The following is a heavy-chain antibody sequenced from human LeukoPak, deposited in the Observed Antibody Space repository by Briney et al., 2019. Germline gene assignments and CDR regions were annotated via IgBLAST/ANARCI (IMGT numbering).Heavy chain of an antibody. V-gene: IGHV4-34*01. D-gene: IGHD3-10*01. CDR1: GGSFSGYY. CDR3: ARDVPEGNGAITMLRGVRLHRLTNFDS. J-gene: IGHJ4*02. Sequence: SEALSLTCAVYGGSFSGYYWSWIRQPPGKGLEWIGEINHSGSTNYNPSLKSRVTISLDTSKNQFSLKLSSVTAADTAVYYCARDVPEGNGAITMLRGVRLHRLTNFDSWGQGTLVTVSS. CDR2: INHSGST.